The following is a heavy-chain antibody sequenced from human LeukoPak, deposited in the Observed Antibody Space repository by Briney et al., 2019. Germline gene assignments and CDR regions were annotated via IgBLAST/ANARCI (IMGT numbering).Heavy chain of an antibody. CDR3: ARDFRNTMIVVGYYFDY. CDR1: GFSFSSYW. J-gene: IGHJ4*02. Sequence: GGSLRLSCTASGFSFSSYWMSWVRQAPGKGLEWVANIKKDGSETFYVDSVKGRFTISRDNAKNSLFLQMNSLRAEDTAVYYCARDFRNTMIVVGYYFDYWGQGALVTVSS. CDR2: IKKDGSET. V-gene: IGHV3-7*01. D-gene: IGHD3-22*01.